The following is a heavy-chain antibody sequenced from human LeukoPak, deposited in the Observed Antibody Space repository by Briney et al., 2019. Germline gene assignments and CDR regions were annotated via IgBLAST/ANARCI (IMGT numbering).Heavy chain of an antibody. Sequence: SETLSLTCTASGGSISSHYWSWIRQPPGKGLEWIGYIYYSGSTNYNPSLKSRVTISVDTSKNQFSLKLSSVTAADTAVYYCARELWFGELGYWGQGTLVTVSS. CDR1: GGSISSHY. J-gene: IGHJ4*02. CDR2: IYYSGST. D-gene: IGHD3-10*01. CDR3: ARELWFGELGY. V-gene: IGHV4-59*11.